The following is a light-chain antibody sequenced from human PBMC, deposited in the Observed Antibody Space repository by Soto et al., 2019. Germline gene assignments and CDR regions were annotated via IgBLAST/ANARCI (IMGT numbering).Light chain of an antibody. CDR2: EVS. CDR1: SSDVGGYNY. V-gene: IGLV2-14*01. Sequence: QTLLTDPASLAGSPGQSITISCTGTSSDVGGYNYVSWYQQHPGKAPKLMIYEVSNRPSGVSNRFSGSKSGNTASLTISGLQAEDEADYYCSSYTSTSTQVFGTGTKVTVL. CDR3: SSYTSTSTQV. J-gene: IGLJ1*01.